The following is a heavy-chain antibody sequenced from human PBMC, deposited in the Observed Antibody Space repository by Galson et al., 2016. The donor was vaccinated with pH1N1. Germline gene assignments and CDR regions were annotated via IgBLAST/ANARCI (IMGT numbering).Heavy chain of an antibody. CDR3: ARAIASAHSL. J-gene: IGHJ4*02. CDR1: GSTYSMYW. CDR2: INEDGSKK. D-gene: IGHD2-21*01. Sequence: SLRLSCAASGSTYSMYWMHWVRQAPGMGLEWVANINEDGSKKYYVDSVKGRFTISRDNAKNSLYLQMNSLTAEDTAVYFCARAIASAHSLWGQGTLVTVSS. V-gene: IGHV3-7*01.